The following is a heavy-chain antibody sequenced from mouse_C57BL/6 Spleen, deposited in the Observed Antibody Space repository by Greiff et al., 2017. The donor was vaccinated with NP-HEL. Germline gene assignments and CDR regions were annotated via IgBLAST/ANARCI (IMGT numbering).Heavy chain of an antibody. D-gene: IGHD2-13*01. CDR2: INPSTGGT. V-gene: IGHV1-42*01. CDR3: ARLASYGDGDY. Sequence: EVQLQQSGPALVKPGASVKISCKASGYSFTGYYMNWVKQSPEKSLEWIGEINPSTGGTTYNQKFKAKATLTVDKSSSTAYMQLKSLTSEDSAVYYCARLASYGDGDYWGQGTTLTVSS. J-gene: IGHJ2*01. CDR1: GYSFTGYY.